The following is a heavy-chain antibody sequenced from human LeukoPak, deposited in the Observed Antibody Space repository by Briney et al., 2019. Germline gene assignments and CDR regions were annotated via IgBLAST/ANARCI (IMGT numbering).Heavy chain of an antibody. CDR3: ARVLSSAGRSFDY. CDR2: ISANNAKT. CDR1: GYTLTNNG. J-gene: IGHJ4*02. D-gene: IGHD1-1*01. V-gene: IGHV1-18*01. Sequence: ASVKVSCKASGYTLTNNGITWVRQAPGQGPEWMGWISANNAKTTYAQMLQGRVTMTTDTSTSTAYMELRSLRSDDTAVYYCARVLSSAGRSFDYWGQGTLVTVSS.